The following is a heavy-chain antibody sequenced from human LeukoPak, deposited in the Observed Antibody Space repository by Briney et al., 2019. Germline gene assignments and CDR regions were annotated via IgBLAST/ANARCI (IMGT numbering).Heavy chain of an antibody. V-gene: IGHV3-15*01. Sequence: GGSLRLSCAASGFTFKNSWMSWARQAPGKGLEWVGRIKSKTDGGTTEYAAPVKGRFTISRDDSKNTLYLQITSVKTEDTAVYYCSTFVRIPVIRDYWGQGTLVTVSS. CDR3: STFVRIPVIRDY. J-gene: IGHJ4*02. CDR2: IKSKTDGGTT. D-gene: IGHD6-19*01. CDR1: GFTFKNSW.